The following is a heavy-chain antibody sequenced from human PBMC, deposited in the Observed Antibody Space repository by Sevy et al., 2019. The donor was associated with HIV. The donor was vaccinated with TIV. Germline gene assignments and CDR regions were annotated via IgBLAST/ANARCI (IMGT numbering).Heavy chain of an antibody. CDR2: ISGSGGST. V-gene: IGHV3-23*01. CDR3: ANIHDSSGYYYVDAFDI. J-gene: IGHJ3*02. Sequence: GGSLRLSCAASGFTFSSYAMSWVRQAPGKGLEWVSAISGSGGSTYYAYSVKGRFTISRDNSKNTLYLQMNSLRAEDTAVYYCANIHDSSGYYYVDAFDIWGQGTMVTVSS. CDR1: GFTFSSYA. D-gene: IGHD3-22*01.